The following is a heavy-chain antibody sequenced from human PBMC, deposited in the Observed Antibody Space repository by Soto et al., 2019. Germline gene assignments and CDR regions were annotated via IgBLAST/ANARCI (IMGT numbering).Heavy chain of an antibody. CDR1: GDSISSFNW. D-gene: IGHD3-16*01. J-gene: IGHJ3*02. V-gene: IGHV4-4*02. CDR2: MYHSGST. Sequence: QVQLQESGPGLVRPSGTLSLTCDVSGDSISSFNWWSGVRQPPGKGLEWSGEMYHSGSTNYNPSLNSRVSISLDNSNHQFFSDLTSVTATATALYSCATLHMITFGCPVYRPFDTWGQGRMVTVSS. CDR3: ATLHMITFGCPVYRPFDT.